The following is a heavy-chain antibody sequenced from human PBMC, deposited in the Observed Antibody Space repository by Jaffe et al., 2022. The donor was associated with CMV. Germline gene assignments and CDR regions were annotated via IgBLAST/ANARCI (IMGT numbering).Heavy chain of an antibody. CDR3: AKGGNTAMAIYYYYGMDV. CDR2: ISGSGGST. J-gene: IGHJ6*02. Sequence: EVQLVESGGGLVQPGGSLRLSCAASGFTFSSYAMSWVRQAPGKGLEWVSAISGSGGSTYYADSVKGRFTISRDNSKNTLYLQMNSLRAEDTAVYYCAKGGNTAMAIYYYYGMDVWGQGTTVTVSS. CDR1: GFTFSSYA. D-gene: IGHD5-18*01. V-gene: IGHV3-23*04.